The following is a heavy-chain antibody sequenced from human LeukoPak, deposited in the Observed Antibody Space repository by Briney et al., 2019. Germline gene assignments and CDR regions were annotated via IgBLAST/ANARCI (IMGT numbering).Heavy chain of an antibody. J-gene: IGHJ5*02. D-gene: IGHD2-21*02. V-gene: IGHV4-39*01. CDR3: ARFGQTGDTHT. CDR1: GVAITSYY. CDR2: FFYGGTT. Sequence: PSETLSLTCTVSGVAITSYYWGWIRQPPGKGLEWIGSFFYGGTTYYNPSLQSRVTISVDTSKNQFSPNLGSVTAADTADYYCARFGQTGDTHTWGQGTLVTVSS.